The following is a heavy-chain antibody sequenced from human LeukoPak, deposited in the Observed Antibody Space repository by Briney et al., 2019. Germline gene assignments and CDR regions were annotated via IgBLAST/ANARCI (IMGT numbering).Heavy chain of an antibody. CDR1: GFTFSSYA. Sequence: GGSLRLSCAASGFTFSSYAMSWVRQAPGKGLEWVSAISGSGGSTYYADSVKGRFTISRDNSKNTLYLQMNSLRAEDTAVYYCAKDQGLCSSTSCYVTGSDAFDIWGQGTMVTVSS. J-gene: IGHJ3*02. D-gene: IGHD2-2*01. CDR3: AKDQGLCSSTSCYVTGSDAFDI. CDR2: ISGSGGST. V-gene: IGHV3-23*01.